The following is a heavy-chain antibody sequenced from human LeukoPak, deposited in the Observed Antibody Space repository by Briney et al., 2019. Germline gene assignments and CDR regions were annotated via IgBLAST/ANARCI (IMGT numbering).Heavy chain of an antibody. Sequence: GESPKIFCWGAGYSFTNYWIGWVRQMPGKGLEWMGIIYPCDSDTRYSPSFQGQVTISADKSSSTAYLQWSSLKASDTAMYYCARPRGYGGKYDAFDIWGQGTMVTVSS. V-gene: IGHV5-51*01. CDR3: ARPRGYGGKYDAFDI. CDR2: IYPCDSDT. D-gene: IGHD4-23*01. J-gene: IGHJ3*02. CDR1: GYSFTNYW.